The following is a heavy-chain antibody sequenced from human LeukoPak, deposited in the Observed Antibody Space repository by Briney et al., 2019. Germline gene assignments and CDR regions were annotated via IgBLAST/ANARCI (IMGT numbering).Heavy chain of an antibody. J-gene: IGHJ6*02. CDR3: ARDDLPLYCSGGSCYTAYYYYGMDV. Sequence: GSSVKLSCKASGGAFSSYAISWVRQAPGQGLEWMGRIIPILGIANYPQKFQGRVTITADKSTSTAYMELSSLRSEDTAVYYCARDDLPLYCSGGSCYTAYYYYGMDVWGQGTTVTVSS. CDR2: IIPILGIA. CDR1: GGAFSSYA. D-gene: IGHD2-15*01. V-gene: IGHV1-69*04.